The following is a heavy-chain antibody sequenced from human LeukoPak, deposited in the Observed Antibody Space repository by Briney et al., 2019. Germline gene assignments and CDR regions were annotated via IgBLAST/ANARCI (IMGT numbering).Heavy chain of an antibody. J-gene: IGHJ6*02. Sequence: ASVKVSCKASGYTFTSYGISWVRQAPGQGLEWMGRINADNGYTSYSQDFQGRVTISRDTSTSTAYMELSSLTSTDTAVYYCARELPATIESDTYQFYYGVDVWGQGTTVTAS. CDR2: INADNGYT. CDR3: ARELPATIESDTYQFYYGVDV. CDR1: GYTFTSYG. V-gene: IGHV1-18*01. D-gene: IGHD2-2*01.